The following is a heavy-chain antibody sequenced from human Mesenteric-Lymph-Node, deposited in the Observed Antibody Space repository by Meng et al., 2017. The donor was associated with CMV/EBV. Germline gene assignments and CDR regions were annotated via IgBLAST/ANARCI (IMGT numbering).Heavy chain of an antibody. CDR3: ARGFPGEIDP. V-gene: IGHV3-23*01. CDR1: GFSFNNYA. Sequence: GESLKISCAASGFSFNNYAMTWVRQAPGTGLQWVSMISGSGDSTHYADSVKGRFTISRDNSKNTLYLQMNSLRAEDTAVYYCARGFPGEIDPWGQGTLVTVSS. D-gene: IGHD2-21*01. CDR2: ISGSGDST. J-gene: IGHJ5*02.